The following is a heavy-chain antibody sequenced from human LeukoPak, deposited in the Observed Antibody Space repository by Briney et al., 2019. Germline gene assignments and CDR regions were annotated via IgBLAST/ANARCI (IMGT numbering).Heavy chain of an antibody. Sequence: SGGSLRLSCEASGFTFGSFAMYWVRQAPGKGLEWIAGIFGSGGSPHYADSVKGRFTIYRDNSKNTVYLQINSLRAEDTAVYYCGKTTAGYSSGQKPAWPVDYWSQGTLVTVSS. CDR1: GFTFGSFA. CDR3: GKTTAGYSSGQKPAWPVDY. J-gene: IGHJ4*02. V-gene: IGHV3-23*01. D-gene: IGHD5-18*01. CDR2: IFGSGGSP.